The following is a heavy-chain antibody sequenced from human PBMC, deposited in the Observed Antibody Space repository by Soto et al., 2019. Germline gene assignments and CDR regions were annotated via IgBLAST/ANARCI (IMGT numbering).Heavy chain of an antibody. CDR3: ARKILGSTTRPDYWYFDL. CDR2: ISGGGDAA. J-gene: IGHJ2*01. V-gene: IGHV3-23*01. Sequence: EVQLLESGGGLVQPGGSLRLSCAGSGFTFINYAINWVRQAPGKGLEWVSSISGGGDAAFFGDSVRGRFPISRDNSKNTVTRQMNSVGVGDTAVYYCARKILGSTTRPDYWYFDLWGRGTLVTVSS. CDR1: GFTFINYA. D-gene: IGHD7-27*01.